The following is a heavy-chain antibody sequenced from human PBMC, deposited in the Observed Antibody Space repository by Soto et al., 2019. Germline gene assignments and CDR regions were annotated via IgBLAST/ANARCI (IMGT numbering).Heavy chain of an antibody. CDR3: ARGNLYFDN. Sequence: SETLSLTCTVSGGSLSSFYLSWIRQPPGKGLEWIGYISYSGSTDYNPSLKSRATISLDTSKNQLSLKLTSVTTADTAVYYCARGNLYFDNWGQGTLVTVSS. J-gene: IGHJ4*02. CDR1: GGSLSSFY. V-gene: IGHV4-59*01. CDR2: ISYSGST.